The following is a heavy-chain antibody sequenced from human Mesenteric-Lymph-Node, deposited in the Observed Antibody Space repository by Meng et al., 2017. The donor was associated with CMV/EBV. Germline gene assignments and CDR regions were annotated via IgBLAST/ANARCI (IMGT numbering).Heavy chain of an antibody. CDR1: GGSFSGYY. D-gene: IGHD3-16*01. V-gene: IGHV4-34*01. CDR2: INHSGST. J-gene: IGHJ4*02. Sequence: QVPVPQWGAGLLKPSETLSLTCAVYGGSFSGYYWSWIRQPPGKGLEWIGEINHSGSTNYNPSLKSRVTISVDTSKNQFSLKLSSVTAADTAVYYCAYFGDLPPLWWGQGTLVTVSS. CDR3: AYFGDLPPLW.